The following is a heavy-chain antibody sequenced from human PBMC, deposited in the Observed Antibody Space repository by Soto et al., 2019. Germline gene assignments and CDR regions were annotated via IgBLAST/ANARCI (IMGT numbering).Heavy chain of an antibody. D-gene: IGHD3-10*01. CDR2: ISAYNGNT. V-gene: IGHV1-18*01. J-gene: IGHJ4*02. CDR3: ARLPMVRGVIINDNNIDY. Sequence: QVQLVQSGAEVKKPGASVKVSCKASGYTFTSYGISWVRQAPGQGLEWMGWISAYNGNTTYAQKLQGRVTMTTDTSTSKAYMELRSLRSDDTAVYYCARLPMVRGVIINDNNIDYWGQGTLVTVSS. CDR1: GYTFTSYG.